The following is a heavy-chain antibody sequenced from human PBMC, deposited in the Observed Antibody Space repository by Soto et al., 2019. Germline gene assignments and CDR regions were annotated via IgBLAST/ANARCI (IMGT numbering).Heavy chain of an antibody. CDR3: ARDSSGWYRNFDY. Sequence: QVQLQQWGAGLLKPSETLSLTCAVYGGSFSGYYWSWIRQPPGKGLEWIGEINHSGSTNYNPSLKSRVTISVDTYKNQFSLKLSSVTAADTAVYYCARDSSGWYRNFDYWGQGTLVTVSS. V-gene: IGHV4-34*01. J-gene: IGHJ4*02. CDR2: INHSGST. D-gene: IGHD6-19*01. CDR1: GGSFSGYY.